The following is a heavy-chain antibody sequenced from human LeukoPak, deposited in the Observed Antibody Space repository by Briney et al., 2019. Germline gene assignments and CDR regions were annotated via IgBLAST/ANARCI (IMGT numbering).Heavy chain of an antibody. CDR2: IYSDGST. CDR1: GFTVSSNY. D-gene: IGHD1-26*01. J-gene: IGHJ3*02. V-gene: IGHV3-53*01. Sequence: GGSLRLSCAASGFTVSSNYMSWVRQAPGKGLEWVSEIYSDGSTYYAASVKGRFSISRDNSKNTVFLQLNSLRAEDTAVYYCARDLREHGVFDIWGQGTTVTVSS. CDR3: ARDLREHGVFDI.